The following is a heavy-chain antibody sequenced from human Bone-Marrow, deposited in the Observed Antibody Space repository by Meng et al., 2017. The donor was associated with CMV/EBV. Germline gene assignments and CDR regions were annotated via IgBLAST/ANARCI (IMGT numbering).Heavy chain of an antibody. D-gene: IGHD3-3*01. V-gene: IGHV4-39*01. J-gene: IGHJ5*02. CDR1: AGSISESGYF. CDR3: ARHGFGVPWGWFDP. CDR2: IHSNGGT. Sequence: SETLSLTCTVSAGSISESGYFWGWIRQPPEKGLEWIGNIHSNGGTYHNPSLKSRVTISVDTSKNQFSLKLSSVTAADTAVYYCARHGFGVPWGWFDPWGQGTLVTVSS.